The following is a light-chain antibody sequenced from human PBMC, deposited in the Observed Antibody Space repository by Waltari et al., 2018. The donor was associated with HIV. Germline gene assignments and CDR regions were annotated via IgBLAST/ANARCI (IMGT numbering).Light chain of an antibody. V-gene: IGLV3-19*01. CDR3: SSRDSSGNHYV. CDR2: GQN. J-gene: IGLJ1*01. Sequence: SSELTQDPAVSVALGQTVRISCQGDSLRSYYASWYQQRPGPAPLLVIYGQNKRPSGIPGRFSGSTSGNPGSLTITGAQAEDEADYYCSSRDSSGNHYVFGSGTKVSVL. CDR1: SLRSYY.